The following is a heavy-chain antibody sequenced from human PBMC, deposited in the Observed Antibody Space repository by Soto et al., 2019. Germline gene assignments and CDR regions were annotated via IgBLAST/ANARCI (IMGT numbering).Heavy chain of an antibody. Sequence: QVQLVQSGAEVKKPGASVKVSCKASGYTFTSYYMHWVRQAPGQGLEWMGIINPSGGSTSYAQKFQGGVTMTRDTATSTVYMELSSLRSEGTAVYYCARDKRLTYYDFWSGYPSPHYGMDVWGQGTTVTVSS. CDR3: ARDKRLTYYDFWSGYPSPHYGMDV. D-gene: IGHD3-3*01. CDR1: GYTFTSYY. CDR2: INPSGGST. J-gene: IGHJ6*02. V-gene: IGHV1-46*01.